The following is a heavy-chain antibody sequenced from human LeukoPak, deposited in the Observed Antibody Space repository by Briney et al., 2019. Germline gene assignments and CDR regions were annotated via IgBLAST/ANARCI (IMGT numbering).Heavy chain of an antibody. J-gene: IGHJ3*02. CDR2: IYYSGST. V-gene: IGHV4-39*07. CDR1: GGSISSSSYY. D-gene: IGHD3-22*01. Sequence: PSETLSLTCTVSGGSISSSSYYWGWIRQPPGKGLEWIGSIYYSGSTYYNPSLKSRVTISVDTSKNQFSLKLSSVTAADTAVYYCARDDPLIAWAFDIWGQGTMVTVSS. CDR3: ARDDPLIAWAFDI.